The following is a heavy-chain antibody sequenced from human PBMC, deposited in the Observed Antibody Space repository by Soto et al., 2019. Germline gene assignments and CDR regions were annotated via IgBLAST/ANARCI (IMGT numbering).Heavy chain of an antibody. D-gene: IGHD1-1*01. Sequence: QAHLVESGGGVVQPGGSLRLSCAASGFTFSSYAMHWVRQAPGKGLEWVALMWYDRSHTYYAESVKGRFNISRDEPKNMLFLHMSGLRAEDTAVYYCSRDRSWRTGYYSGIDVWGQGTTVTVS. CDR3: SRDRSWRTGYYSGIDV. CDR2: MWYDRSHT. CDR1: GFTFSSYA. J-gene: IGHJ6*02. V-gene: IGHV3-33*01.